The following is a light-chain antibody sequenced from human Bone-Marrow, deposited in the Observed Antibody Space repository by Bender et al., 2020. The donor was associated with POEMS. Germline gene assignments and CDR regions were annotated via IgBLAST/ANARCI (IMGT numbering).Light chain of an antibody. V-gene: IGLV2-11*01. CDR3: CSYAGSSTLV. CDR1: SSDVGDDKY. J-gene: IGLJ2*01. CDR2: GVS. Sequence: QSALTQPRSVSGSPGQSVTISCTGLSSDVGDDKYVSWYQQYPGKAPKLMIYGVSKRPSGVPDRFSGSKSGNTASLTISGLQAEDEADYYCCSYAGSSTLVFGGGTKLTVL.